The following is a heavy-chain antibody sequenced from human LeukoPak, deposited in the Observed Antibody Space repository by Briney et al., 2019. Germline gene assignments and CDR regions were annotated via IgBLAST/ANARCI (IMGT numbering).Heavy chain of an antibody. CDR3: AIGGACSGGSCSFLKFYY. D-gene: IGHD2-15*01. J-gene: IGHJ4*02. Sequence: GGSLRLSCAASGFTFSSYAMSWVRQAPGKGLEGVSTIGGSGAGTYYADSVKGRFTISRDNSKNTLYLQMSSLRAEDTAVHYCAIGGACSGGSCSFLKFYYWGQGTLVTVSS. CDR2: IGGSGAGT. V-gene: IGHV3-23*01. CDR1: GFTFSSYA.